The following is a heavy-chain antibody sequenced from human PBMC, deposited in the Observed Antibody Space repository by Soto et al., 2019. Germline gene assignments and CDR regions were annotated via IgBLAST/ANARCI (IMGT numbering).Heavy chain of an antibody. CDR2: INRDGSEE. V-gene: IGHV3-7*03. Sequence: EMLLVESGGGLVQPGGSLRLSCVASGFTFSGYWMSWVRQAPGKGLEWVANINRDGSEEHYVDSVKGRFTISRDNAKNSVYLQMDSLRGADSAVYYCARDPGPRSASIRGLGWFDPWGQGTLVTVSS. D-gene: IGHD2-2*01. CDR3: ARDPGPRSASIRGLGWFDP. J-gene: IGHJ5*02. CDR1: GFTFSGYW.